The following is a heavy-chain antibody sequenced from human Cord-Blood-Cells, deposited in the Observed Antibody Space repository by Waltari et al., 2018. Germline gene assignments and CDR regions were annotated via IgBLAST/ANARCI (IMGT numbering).Heavy chain of an antibody. D-gene: IGHD2-2*02. CDR3: ARGDCSSTSCYSHFDY. V-gene: IGHV1-3*01. CDR1: GYTFTSYA. Sequence: QVQLVQSGAEVKKPGASVKVSCKASGYTFTSYAMHWVRQAPGQRLEWMGWINAGNGNTEYSQKFQGRVTITRDTSASTAYMELSSLRSEDTAVYYCARGDCSSTSCYSHFDYWGQGTLVTVSS. J-gene: IGHJ4*02. CDR2: INAGNGNT.